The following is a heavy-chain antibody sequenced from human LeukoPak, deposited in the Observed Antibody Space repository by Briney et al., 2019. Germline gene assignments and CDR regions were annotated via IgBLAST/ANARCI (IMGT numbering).Heavy chain of an antibody. CDR2: ISSSGSTI. D-gene: IGHD3-10*02. J-gene: IGHJ6*04. CDR3: AELGITMIGGV. V-gene: IGHV3-48*03. Sequence: GGSLRLSCAASGFTFSSYEMNWVRQAPGKGLEWVSYISSSGSTIYYADSVKGRFTFSRDNAKNSLYLQMNSLRAEDTAVYYCAELGITMIGGVWGKGTTVTISS. CDR1: GFTFSSYE.